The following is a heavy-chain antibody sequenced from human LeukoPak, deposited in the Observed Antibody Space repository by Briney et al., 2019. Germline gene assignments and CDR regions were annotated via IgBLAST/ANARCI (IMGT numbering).Heavy chain of an antibody. V-gene: IGHV1-2*06. CDR1: GYTFTGYY. CDR3: ARVKYYYDSSGYYFIDY. J-gene: IGHJ4*02. CDR2: INPNSDGT. Sequence: ASVKVSCKASGYTFTGYYMHWVRQAPGQGLEWMGRINPNSDGTNYAQKFQGRVTMTRDTSISTAYMELSRLRSDDTAVYYCARVKYYYDSSGYYFIDYWGQGTLVTVSS. D-gene: IGHD3-22*01.